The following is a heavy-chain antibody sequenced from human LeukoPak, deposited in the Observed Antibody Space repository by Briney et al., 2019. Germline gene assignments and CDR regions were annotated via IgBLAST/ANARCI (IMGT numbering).Heavy chain of an antibody. D-gene: IGHD6-13*01. CDR1: GFTFSSYS. J-gene: IGHJ4*02. CDR3: ARDGSSWYTDY. Sequence: GGSLRLSCAASGFTFSSYSMNWVRQAPGKGLEWVSSISSSSSYIYYADSVKGRFTISRDNAKNSLYLQMNSLRAEDTAVYYCARDGSSWYTDYWGQGTLVTVSS. V-gene: IGHV3-21*01. CDR2: ISSSSSYI.